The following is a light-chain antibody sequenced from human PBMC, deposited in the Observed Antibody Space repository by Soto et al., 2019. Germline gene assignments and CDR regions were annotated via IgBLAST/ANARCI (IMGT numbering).Light chain of an antibody. CDR2: GAT. Sequence: EIVMTQSPATLSVSPGERATLSCRASQSVSSNLAWYQQKPGQPPRLLIYGATTWATGIPARFSGSGSGTEFTLTISSLQSEDFAVYYCQQYNNWPLTFGGGTKVEIK. CDR1: QSVSSN. J-gene: IGKJ4*01. CDR3: QQYNNWPLT. V-gene: IGKV3-15*01.